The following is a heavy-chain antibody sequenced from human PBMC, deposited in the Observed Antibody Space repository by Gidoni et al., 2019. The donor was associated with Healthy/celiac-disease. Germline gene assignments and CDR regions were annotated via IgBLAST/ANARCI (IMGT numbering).Heavy chain of an antibody. J-gene: IGHJ6*02. V-gene: IGHV3-30*18. CDR2: ISYDGSNK. CDR3: AKGGRYCSSTSCYQFNGMDV. Sequence: QVQLVESGGGVVQPGRSLRLSCAASGFTFSSYGMPWVRQAPGKGLEWVAVISYDGSNKYYADSVKGRFTISRDNSKNTLYLQMNSLRAEDTAVYYCAKGGRYCSSTSCYQFNGMDVWGQGTTVTVSS. D-gene: IGHD2-2*01. CDR1: GFTFSSYG.